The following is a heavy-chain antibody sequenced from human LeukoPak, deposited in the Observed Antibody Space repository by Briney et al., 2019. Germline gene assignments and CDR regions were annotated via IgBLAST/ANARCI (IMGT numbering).Heavy chain of an antibody. CDR3: ARDCIGCHGFDY. CDR1: GYTFTGYY. CDR2: INPNSGGT. D-gene: IGHD2-15*01. V-gene: IGHV1-2*06. J-gene: IGHJ4*02. Sequence: ASVKVSCKASGYTFTGYYMHWVRQAPGQGLEWRGRINPNSGGTNYAQKFQGRVTMTRDTSISTAYMELRRLRSDDTAVYYCARDCIGCHGFDYWGQGTLVTVSS.